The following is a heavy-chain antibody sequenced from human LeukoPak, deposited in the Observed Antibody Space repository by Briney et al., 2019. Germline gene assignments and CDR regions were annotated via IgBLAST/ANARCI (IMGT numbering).Heavy chain of an antibody. V-gene: IGHV1-24*01. CDR2: LDPGDGET. CDR3: ATPDPRFSSNYVYYYGMDV. D-gene: IGHD4-11*01. CDR1: GYTLTELS. J-gene: IGHJ6*04. Sequence: EASVKVSCKVSGYTLTELSMHWVRQAPGKGLEWMGGLDPGDGETIYAQKFQGRVTMTEDTSTDTAYMELSSLRSEDTAVYYCATPDPRFSSNYVYYYGMDVWGRGTTVTVSS.